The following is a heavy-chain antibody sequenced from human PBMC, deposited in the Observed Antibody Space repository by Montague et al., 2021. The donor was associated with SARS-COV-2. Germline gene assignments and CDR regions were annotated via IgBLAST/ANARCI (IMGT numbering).Heavy chain of an antibody. J-gene: IGHJ6*02. Sequence: SLSFSASGFTFSIYGMHWVRQAPGKGLEWVSYISSSGCTTNYPDSVKGRFTISRDNAKNTLYLQMISLRAEDTAVYFCARGGQYYDFWSGFYNYYYAMDVWGQGTTVTVSS. D-gene: IGHD3-3*01. V-gene: IGHV3-48*03. CDR2: ISSSGCTT. CDR1: GFTFSIYG. CDR3: ARGGQYYDFWSGFYNYYYAMDV.